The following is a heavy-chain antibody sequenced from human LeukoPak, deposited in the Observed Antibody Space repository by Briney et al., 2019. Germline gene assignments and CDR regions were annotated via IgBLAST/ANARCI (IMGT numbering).Heavy chain of an antibody. V-gene: IGHV3-20*04. CDR1: GFTFDDYG. J-gene: IGHJ6*03. D-gene: IGHD6-13*01. CDR2: INWNGGST. CDR3: ARESIAAAGYYYYYYMDV. Sequence: PGGSLRLSRAASGFTFDDYGMSWVRQAPRKGLEWVSGINWNGGSTGYADSVKGRFTISRDNAKNSLYLQMNSLRAEDTAVYYCARESIAAAGYYYYYYMDVWGKGTTVTVSS.